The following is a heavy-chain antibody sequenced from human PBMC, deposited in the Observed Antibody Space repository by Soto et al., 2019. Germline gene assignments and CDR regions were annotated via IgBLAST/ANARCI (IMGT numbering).Heavy chain of an antibody. CDR3: ARDGDGYNN. J-gene: IGHJ4*02. D-gene: IGHD5-12*01. CDR1: GGSVTSGSYY. V-gene: IGHV4-61*01. Sequence: QVQLQESGPGLVKPSETLSLTCSVSGGSVTSGSYYWSWIRQPPGKGLEWIGYIYSGGGTSYNPSLKSRVTISVDTSKNQFSRKLTSVTAADTAVYYCARDGDGYNNWGQGTLVTVSS. CDR2: IYSGGGT.